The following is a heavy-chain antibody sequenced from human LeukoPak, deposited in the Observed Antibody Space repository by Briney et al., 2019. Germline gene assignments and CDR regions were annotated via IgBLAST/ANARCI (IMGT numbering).Heavy chain of an antibody. J-gene: IGHJ6*03. CDR1: GLTFSSYA. D-gene: IGHD4-11*01. CDR3: AKRYSNYYMGV. CDR2: ISPGGGST. V-gene: IGHV3-23*01. Sequence: AGGSLRLSCAASGLTFSSYAMSWVRQVPGKGLEWVSAISPGGGSTYYADSVKGRFTISRDNSKKTLYLQMNSLRAEDTAIYYYAKRYSNYYMGVWGKGTTVTVSS.